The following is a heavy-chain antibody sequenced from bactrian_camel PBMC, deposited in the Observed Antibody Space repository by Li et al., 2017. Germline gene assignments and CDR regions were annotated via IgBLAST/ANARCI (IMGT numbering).Heavy chain of an antibody. CDR1: GFTSRWYF. V-gene: IGHV3S9*01. CDR2: KQREGVAALDSEGNT. J-gene: IGHJ4*01. Sequence: HVQLVESGGGSVQAGGSMRLSCAVSGFTSRWYFMGWFRQAPGKEREGVSGKQREGVAALDSEGNTAYADSVKGRFTISLDNAKKTAFLQMNSLTPEDTAMYYCATELRLPAAGARAWVREVHWGQGTQVTVS. CDR3: ATELRLPAAGARAWVREVH. D-gene: IGHD3*01.